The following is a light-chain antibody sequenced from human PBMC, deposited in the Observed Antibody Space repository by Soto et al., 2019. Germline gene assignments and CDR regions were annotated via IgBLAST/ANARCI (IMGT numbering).Light chain of an antibody. J-gene: IGKJ4*01. CDR1: QSINNY. CDR3: LQSYSSPRT. CDR2: TAS. V-gene: IGKV1-39*01. Sequence: DIQMTQSPSSLSASVGDKVTSTCRASQSINNYLNWYQQKPGKAPNFLIYTASTLQRGVPSRFSGSGSGTDFTLTISSLQPEDFATYYCLQSYSSPRTFGGGTKVEIK.